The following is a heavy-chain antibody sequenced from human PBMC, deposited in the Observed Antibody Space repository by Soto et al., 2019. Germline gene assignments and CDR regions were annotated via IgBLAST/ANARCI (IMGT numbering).Heavy chain of an antibody. V-gene: IGHV3-21*01. Sequence: DVHLVESGGGLVKPGGSLRLSCATSGYSFSSHNIYWFRQAPGKGLEWVSSIGTSDTSMYYADSVKGRFTVSRDDAKTSVYLQIDSLRVEDTATYYSATHLSPLVRAYHWGQGPLVTVSS. CDR1: GYSFSSHN. CDR3: ATHLSPLVRAYH. J-gene: IGHJ5*02. CDR2: IGTSDTSM. D-gene: IGHD3-10*01.